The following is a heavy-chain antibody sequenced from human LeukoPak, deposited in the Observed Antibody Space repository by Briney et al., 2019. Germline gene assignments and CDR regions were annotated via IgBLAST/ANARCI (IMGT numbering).Heavy chain of an antibody. CDR2: INPNSGGT. CDR3: ARGYDSSGYYYWFDP. CDR1: GYTFTGYY. V-gene: IGHV1-2*02. Sequence: ASVKVSCKASGYTFTGYYMHWVRQAPGQGLEWMGWINPNSGGTNYAQKFQGRVTMTRDTSISTAYMELSRLRSDDTAVYYCARGYDSSGYYYWFDPWGQGTLVTVSS. J-gene: IGHJ5*02. D-gene: IGHD3-22*01.